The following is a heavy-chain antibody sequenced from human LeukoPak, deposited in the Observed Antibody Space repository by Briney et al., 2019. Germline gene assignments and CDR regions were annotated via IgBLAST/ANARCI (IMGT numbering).Heavy chain of an antibody. CDR1: GYTFTSYG. CDR2: ISAYNGNT. V-gene: IGHV1-18*01. CDR3: ARDRSGYPVGYFDY. Sequence: GASVKVSCKASGYTFTSYGISWVRQAPGQGLEWMGWISAYNGNTNYAQKLQGRVTMTTDTSTSTAYMELRSLRSDDTAVYYCARDRSGYPVGYFDYWGQGTLVTVSS. D-gene: IGHD5-12*01. J-gene: IGHJ4*02.